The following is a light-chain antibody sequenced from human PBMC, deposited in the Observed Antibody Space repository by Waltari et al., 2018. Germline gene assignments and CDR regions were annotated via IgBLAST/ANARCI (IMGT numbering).Light chain of an antibody. V-gene: IGKV3-11*01. CDR1: QSIFNY. Sequence: EIVLTQSPATLSLSPGERATLSCRASQSIFNYLAWYQQKPGQAPRLLFYGPSSRPTALPARFSVSGSGTDFTLTISSLEPEDFAVYYCQQYNNSPLTFGGGTKVEIK. CDR3: QQYNNSPLT. J-gene: IGKJ4*01. CDR2: GPS.